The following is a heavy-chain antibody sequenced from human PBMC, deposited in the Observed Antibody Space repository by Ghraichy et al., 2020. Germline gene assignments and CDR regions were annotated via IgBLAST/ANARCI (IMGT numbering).Heavy chain of an antibody. V-gene: IGHV3-49*03. D-gene: IGHD3-9*01. CDR3: TRDRENLYYDILTGYYFSRYYYYYMDV. J-gene: IGHJ6*03. Sequence: GGSLRLSCTASGFTFGDYAMSWFRQAPGKGLEWVGFIRSKAYGGTTEYAASVKGRFTISRDDSKSIAYLQMNSLKTEDTAVYYCTRDRENLYYDILTGYYFSRYYYYYMDVWGKGTTVTVSS. CDR2: IRSKAYGGTT. CDR1: GFTFGDYA.